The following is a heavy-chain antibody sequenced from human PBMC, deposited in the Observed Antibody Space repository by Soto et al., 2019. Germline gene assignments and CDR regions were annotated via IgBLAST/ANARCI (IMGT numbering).Heavy chain of an antibody. V-gene: IGHV1-58*01. CDR1: GFTFTSSA. CDR2: IVVGSGNT. D-gene: IGHD1-26*01. CDR3: AADTPSGSYPIFDY. Sequence: EEEDAEASVKVSCKASGFTFTSSAVQWVRQARGQRLEGIGWIVVGSGNTNYAQKFQERVTITRDMSTSTAYMELSSLRSEDTAVYYCAADTPSGSYPIFDYWGQGTLVTVSS. J-gene: IGHJ4*02.